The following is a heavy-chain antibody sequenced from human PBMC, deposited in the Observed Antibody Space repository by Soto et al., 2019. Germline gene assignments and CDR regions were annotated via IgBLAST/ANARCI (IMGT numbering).Heavy chain of an antibody. CDR2: TYYKSKWFN. V-gene: IGHV6-1*01. CDR1: WDSVSSNSAG. CDR3: ARGSWDDVSGHYYMDV. D-gene: IGHD5-12*01. Sequence: QVPLLLSGPGLMEPSQTLSLTCAISWDSVSSNSAGWNWVRQTPSRGLEWLGRTYYKSKWFNNYAVSVKSRITSNPDTSQNQFSLHLDSVTPEDTAVYFCARGSWDDVSGHYYMDVWGKGTTVTVSS. J-gene: IGHJ6*03.